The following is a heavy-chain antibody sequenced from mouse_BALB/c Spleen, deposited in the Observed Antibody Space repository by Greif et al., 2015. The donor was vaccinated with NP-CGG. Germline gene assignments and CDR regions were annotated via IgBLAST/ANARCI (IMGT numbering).Heavy chain of an antibody. Sequence: VQLQQSGPELVRPGASVKMSCKASGYTFTSYVMHWVKQKPGQGLEWIGYINPYNDGTKYNEKFKGKATLTSDKSSSTAYMELSSLTSEDSAVYYCARKVAAYYGYDDYAMDYWGQGTSVTVSS. CDR1: GYTFTSYV. D-gene: IGHD2-9*01. CDR3: ARKVAAYYGYDDYAMDY. CDR2: INPYNDGT. J-gene: IGHJ4*01. V-gene: IGHV1-14*01.